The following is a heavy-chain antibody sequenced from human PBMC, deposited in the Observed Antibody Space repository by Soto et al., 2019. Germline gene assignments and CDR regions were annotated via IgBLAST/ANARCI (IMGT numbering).Heavy chain of an antibody. Sequence: SETLSLTCTVSGGSISSYYWSWIRQPPGKGLEWIGYIYYSGSTNYNPSLKSRVTISVDTSKNQFSLKLSSVTAADTAVYYCAGSSLGYCSSTSCYAGPGAFDIWGQGTMVT. J-gene: IGHJ3*02. V-gene: IGHV4-59*01. CDR3: AGSSLGYCSSTSCYAGPGAFDI. D-gene: IGHD2-2*01. CDR2: IYYSGST. CDR1: GGSISSYY.